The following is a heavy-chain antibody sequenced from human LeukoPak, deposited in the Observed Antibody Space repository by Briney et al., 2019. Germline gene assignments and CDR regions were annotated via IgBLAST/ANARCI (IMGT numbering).Heavy chain of an antibody. J-gene: IGHJ4*02. D-gene: IGHD3-10*01. CDR3: ARSLRSYGSGTSFDY. V-gene: IGHV4-31*03. CDR2: IYYSGST. CDR1: GGSISSGGYY. Sequence: SQTLSLTCTVSGGSISSGGYYWSWIRQYPGKGLEWSGYIYYSGSTYYNPSLKSRVTISVDTSKNQFSLKLSSVTAADTAVYYCARSLRSYGSGTSFDYWGQGTLVTVSS.